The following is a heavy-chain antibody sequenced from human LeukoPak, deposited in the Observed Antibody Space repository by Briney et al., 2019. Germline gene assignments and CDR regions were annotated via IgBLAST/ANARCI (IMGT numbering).Heavy chain of an antibody. Sequence: GGSLRLSCAASGFTFSSYAMSWVRQAPGKGLEWVSGISSIGGTTYYADSVKGRFTISRDNSKNTLYLQMNSLRAEDTAVYYCAKDFSSWGPSGMDVWGQGTTVTVSS. V-gene: IGHV3-23*01. CDR2: ISSIGGTT. D-gene: IGHD1-26*01. J-gene: IGHJ6*02. CDR3: AKDFSSWGPSGMDV. CDR1: GFTFSSYA.